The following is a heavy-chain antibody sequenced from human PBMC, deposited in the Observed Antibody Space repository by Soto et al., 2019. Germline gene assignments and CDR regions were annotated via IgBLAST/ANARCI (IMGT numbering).Heavy chain of an antibody. V-gene: IGHV3-23*01. CDR1: GFTFSSTA. D-gene: IGHD4-17*01. Sequence: VQLLESGGGLVQPVGSLRLSCAASGFTFSSTAMSWVRHAPGKGLEWVPATSGSGGSTYYAASVKGRFTISRDNSNNTLYLQMNRLRAEDTVVYYCAKDREEYGDYGVMWTPGGYWGQGTLGTVSS. CDR3: AKDREEYGDYGVMWTPGGY. J-gene: IGHJ4*02. CDR2: TSGSGGST.